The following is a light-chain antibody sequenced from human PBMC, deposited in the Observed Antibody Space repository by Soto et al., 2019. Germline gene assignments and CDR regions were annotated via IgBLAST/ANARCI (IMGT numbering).Light chain of an antibody. CDR2: AAS. Sequence: DIQMTQSPSTLSGSVGDRVTITCRASQSISGWFAWYQQKPGKAPKLLIYAASSLQSGVPSRFSGSGSGTDFTLTISCLQSEDFATYYCQQNYSYPLTFGGGTKVDIK. CDR3: QQNYSYPLT. V-gene: IGKV1-5*01. J-gene: IGKJ4*01. CDR1: QSISGW.